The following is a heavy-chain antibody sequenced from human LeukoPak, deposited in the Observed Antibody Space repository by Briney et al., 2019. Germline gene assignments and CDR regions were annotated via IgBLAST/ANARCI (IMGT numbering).Heavy chain of an antibody. D-gene: IGHD1-26*01. Sequence: PSETLSLTCTVSGGSISSSSYYWGWIRQPPGKGLEWIGSIYYSGSTYYNPSLKSRVTISVDTSKNQFSLKLSSVTAADTAVYYCARLISYSGGYYRYGYFDYWGQGTLVTVSS. V-gene: IGHV4-39*01. CDR2: IYYSGST. CDR1: GGSISSSSYY. CDR3: ARLISYSGGYYRYGYFDY. J-gene: IGHJ4*02.